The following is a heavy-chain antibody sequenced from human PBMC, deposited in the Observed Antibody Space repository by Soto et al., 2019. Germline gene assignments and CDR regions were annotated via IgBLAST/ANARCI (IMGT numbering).Heavy chain of an antibody. CDR2: INPNSGGT. J-gene: IGHJ6*03. CDR3: ARESGGTTATLDYYYFYMDV. Sequence: QVQLVQSGAEVKKPGASVRVSCKASGYSFIAYYIHWMRQAPGQGLEWMGWINPNSGGTKFAQKFQGWVTMTRDTSISTAYMELSRLKSDDTAVYFCARESGGTTATLDYYYFYMDVWGKGTKVTVSS. V-gene: IGHV1-2*04. D-gene: IGHD4-17*01. CDR1: GYSFIAYY.